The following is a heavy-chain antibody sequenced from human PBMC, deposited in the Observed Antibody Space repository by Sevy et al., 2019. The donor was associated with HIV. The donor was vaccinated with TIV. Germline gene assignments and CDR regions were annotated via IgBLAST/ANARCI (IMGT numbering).Heavy chain of an antibody. D-gene: IGHD1-1*01. CDR2: NNYSGST. CDR3: ARHSTGRFVSPFDY. V-gene: IGHV4-39*01. J-gene: IGHJ4*02. Sequence: SETLSLTCTVSDGSISSSSYYWGWIRQPPGKGLEGIGSNNYSGSTYYNPSLKSRVTISVDTSKNQFSLKLSSVTAADTAVYYCARHSTGRFVSPFDYWGQGTLVTVSS. CDR1: DGSISSSSYY.